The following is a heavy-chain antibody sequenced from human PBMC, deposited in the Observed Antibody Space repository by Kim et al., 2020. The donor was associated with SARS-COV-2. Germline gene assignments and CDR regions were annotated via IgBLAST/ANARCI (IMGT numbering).Heavy chain of an antibody. V-gene: IGHV5-51*01. J-gene: IGHJ4*02. CDR1: GYSFTSYW. Sequence: GESLKISCKGSGYSFTSYWIGWVRQMPGKGLEWMGIIYPGDSDTRYSPSFQGQVTISADKSISTAYLQWSSLKASDTAMYYCARHADEWELLFSGLGTEPLGLFDYWGQGTLVTVSS. CDR2: IYPGDSDT. CDR3: ARHADEWELLFSGLGTEPLGLFDY. D-gene: IGHD1-26*01.